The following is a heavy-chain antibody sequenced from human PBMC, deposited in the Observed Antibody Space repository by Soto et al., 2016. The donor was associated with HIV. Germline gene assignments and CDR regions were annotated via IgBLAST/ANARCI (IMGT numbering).Heavy chain of an antibody. CDR2: VNPNSGNT. J-gene: IGHJ6*03. Sequence: QVQLVQSGGEVKKPGSSVKVSCTASGYTFPSYDINWVRQATGQGLEWMGWVNPNSGNTGYAQKFQGRVTITRNTSISTAYMELSSLRSEDTAVYYCARVQGYSSSWSLYYYYYMDVWGKGTTVTVSS. CDR3: ARVQGYSSSWSLYYYYYMDV. CDR1: GYTFPSYD. V-gene: IGHV1-8*01. D-gene: IGHD6-13*01.